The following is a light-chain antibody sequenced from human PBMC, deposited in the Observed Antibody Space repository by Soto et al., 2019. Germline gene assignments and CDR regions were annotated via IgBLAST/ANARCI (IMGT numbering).Light chain of an antibody. CDR1: QSIRTY. Sequence: EIVLTQSPATLSLFPGERATPSCRASQSIRTYLAWYQQKPGQAPRLLISNASNRATGIPARFSGSGSGTDFSLTISSLEAEDFAVYYCHQRSNWPRTFGGGTKVEIK. CDR3: HQRSNWPRT. J-gene: IGKJ4*01. CDR2: NAS. V-gene: IGKV3-11*01.